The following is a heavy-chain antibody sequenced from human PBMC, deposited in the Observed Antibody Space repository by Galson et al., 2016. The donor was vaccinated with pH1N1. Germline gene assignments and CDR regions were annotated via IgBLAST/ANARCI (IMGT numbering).Heavy chain of an antibody. Sequence: SVKVSCKASGYTFTTYGIHWVRQAPGQRLQWTGWINCGNGDTRYAERFQGRVTISRDTSTTTVYMDLTNLRPEDTAVFYCVKGGDFDQWGQGTLVTVSS. CDR2: INCGNGDT. CDR1: GYTFTTYG. D-gene: IGHD4-17*01. CDR3: VKGGDFDQ. V-gene: IGHV1-3*01. J-gene: IGHJ4*02.